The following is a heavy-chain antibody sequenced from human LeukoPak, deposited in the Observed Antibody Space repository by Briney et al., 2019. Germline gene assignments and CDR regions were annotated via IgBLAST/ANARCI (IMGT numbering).Heavy chain of an antibody. CDR3: AREGIYCSSTSCYLDY. J-gene: IGHJ4*02. CDR2: ISSSSNYL. V-gene: IGHV3-21*01. D-gene: IGHD2-2*01. Sequence: GGSLRLSCAATGFTFSSYSMNWVRQAPGKGLEWVSSISSSSNYLYYADSVKGRFTISRDNAKNSLYLQMNSPRAEDTAVYYCAREGIYCSSTSCYLDYWGQGTLVTVSS. CDR1: GFTFSSYS.